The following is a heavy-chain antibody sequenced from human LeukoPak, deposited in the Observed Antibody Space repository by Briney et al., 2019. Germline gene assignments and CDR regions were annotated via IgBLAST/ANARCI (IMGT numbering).Heavy chain of an antibody. Sequence: GGSLRLSCAASGFTFSDYFMTWIRQAPGKGLEWVSYISSSGSYIYYADSVKGRFTISRDNAKNSLYLQMNRLRDEDTAVYYCARELRVGTAFDLWGRGTLVTVSS. CDR1: GFTFSDYF. J-gene: IGHJ2*01. CDR3: ARELRVGTAFDL. V-gene: IGHV3-11*01. D-gene: IGHD3-10*01. CDR2: ISSSGSYI.